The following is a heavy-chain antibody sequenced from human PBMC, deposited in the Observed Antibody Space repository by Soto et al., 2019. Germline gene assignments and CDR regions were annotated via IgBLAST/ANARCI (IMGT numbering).Heavy chain of an antibody. CDR3: ARGLINWRQYSGGWYYFNS. V-gene: IGHV4-34*01. Sequence: PAETLSLTCDVYGGSISGYIWTWIRQTPGKGLQWIGQINHSGSANYNPSLKSRVTRSVHTSNSQFSLELSSVTAADTAVYYCARGLINWRQYSGGWYYFNSWGQGNQVTVAS. D-gene: IGHD6-19*01. J-gene: IGHJ4*02. CDR1: GGSISGYI. CDR2: INHSGSA.